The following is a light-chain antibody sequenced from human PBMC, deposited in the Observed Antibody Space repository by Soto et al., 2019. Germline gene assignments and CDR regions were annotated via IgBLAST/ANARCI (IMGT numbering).Light chain of an antibody. J-gene: IGLJ2*01. V-gene: IGLV4-69*01. CDR1: SGHSSYA. CDR2: LNSDGSH. Sequence: QPVLTQSPSASASLGASVKLTCTLSSGHSSYAIAWHQQQPEKGPRYLMNLNSDGSHSKGDGIPDRFSDSSSGAERYLTISSLQSEDEADYYCQTWGTGIVVFGGGTKLTVL. CDR3: QTWGTGIVV.